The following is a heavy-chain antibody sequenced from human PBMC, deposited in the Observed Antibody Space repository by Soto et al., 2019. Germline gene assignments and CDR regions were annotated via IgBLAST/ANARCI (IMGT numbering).Heavy chain of an antibody. V-gene: IGHV3-48*03. Sequence: GGSLRLSCAASGFTFSSYEMNWVRQAPGKGLEWVSYISSSGSTIYYADSVKGRFTISRDNAKNSLYLQMNSLRAEDTAVYYCARLKARPRRWMGMDVWGQGTTVTVSS. J-gene: IGHJ6*02. CDR1: GFTFSSYE. CDR3: ARLKARPRRWMGMDV. CDR2: ISSSGSTI. D-gene: IGHD6-6*01.